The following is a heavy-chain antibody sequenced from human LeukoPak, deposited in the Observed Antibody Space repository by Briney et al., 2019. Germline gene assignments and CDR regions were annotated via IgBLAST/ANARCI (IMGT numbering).Heavy chain of an antibody. CDR1: GGSFSGYY. Sequence: SETLSLTCAVYGGSFSGYYWSWIRQPPGKGLEWIGYISHSGSTNYNPSLKSRVTISVDTSKTQFSLNLSSVTAADTAVYYCARLRIVGATLYFDYWGQGIRVTVSS. CDR2: ISHSGST. CDR3: ARLRIVGATLYFDY. V-gene: IGHV4-59*01. J-gene: IGHJ4*02. D-gene: IGHD1-26*01.